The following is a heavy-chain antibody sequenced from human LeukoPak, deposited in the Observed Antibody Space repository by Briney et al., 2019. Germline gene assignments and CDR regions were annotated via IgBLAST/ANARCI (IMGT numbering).Heavy chain of an antibody. V-gene: IGHV3-30*02. Sequence: GGSLRLSCAASRFIYSTYGMHWVRQAPGKGVERVAFIRPEGSDKSSADSVRGRFTLSPENSKNTLYLEMNTLRPEDTAVYYCGKRDSASDYWGQGTLVTVSS. J-gene: IGHJ4*02. CDR1: RFIYSTYG. CDR3: GKRDSASDY. CDR2: IRPEGSDK. D-gene: IGHD1-26*01.